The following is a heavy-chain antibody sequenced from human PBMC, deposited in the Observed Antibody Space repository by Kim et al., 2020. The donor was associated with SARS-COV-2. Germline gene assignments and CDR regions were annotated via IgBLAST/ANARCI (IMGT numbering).Heavy chain of an antibody. CDR1: YASFSDYY. CDR2: VNENGNI. CDR3: SGGLGDYHGSGPLVGMDV. V-gene: IGHV4-34*01. D-gene: IGHD3-10*01. Sequence: SETLSLTCAVYYASFSDYYWTLIRQRPAKGLGWKWVVNENGNIKYNPSLKRRVTLSVYTANNQFSLKLKYVTATDTAIYYCSGGLGDYHGSGPLVGMDVCGEATTVSVSA. J-gene: IGHJ6*04.